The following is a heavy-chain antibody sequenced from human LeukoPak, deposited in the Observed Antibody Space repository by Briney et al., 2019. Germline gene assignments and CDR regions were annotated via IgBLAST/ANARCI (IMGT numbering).Heavy chain of an antibody. V-gene: IGHV3-23*01. J-gene: IGHJ4*02. CDR1: GFTFSSFG. CDR3: ARSRDGYNPAD. Sequence: GGSLRLSCAASGFTFSSFGMTWVRQAPGKGLEWVSAITRSGGTTYYADSVKGRFTISRDNSKNTLYLQMNSLRAEDTAVYYCARSRDGYNPADWGQGTLVTVSS. CDR2: ITRSGGTT. D-gene: IGHD5-24*01.